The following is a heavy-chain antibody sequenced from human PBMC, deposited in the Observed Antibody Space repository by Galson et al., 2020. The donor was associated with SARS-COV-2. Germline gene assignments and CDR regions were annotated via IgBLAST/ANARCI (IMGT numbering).Heavy chain of an antibody. V-gene: IGHV3-11*01. Sequence: GGSLRLSCAASGYTFSDSYMIWIRQAPGKGLEWVSYISSSGSTIYYADSVKGRFTISRDNAKNSLYLQMSSLRAEDTAVYYCARAGRPDYFDYWGQGPLVTVSS. D-gene: IGHD3-10*01. J-gene: IGHJ4*02. CDR1: GYTFSDSY. CDR3: ARAGRPDYFDY. CDR2: ISSSGSTI.